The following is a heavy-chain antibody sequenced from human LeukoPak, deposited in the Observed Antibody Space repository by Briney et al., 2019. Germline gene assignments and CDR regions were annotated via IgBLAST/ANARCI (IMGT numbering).Heavy chain of an antibody. J-gene: IGHJ3*02. V-gene: IGHV3-30*18. Sequence: GGSLRLSCAASGFTFSSYGMHWVRQAPGKGLEWVAVISYDGSNKYYADSVKGRFTISRENSKNTLSLQMNSLRTEDTAMYYCAKSEEDAWSDAFDIWGQGTMVTVSS. CDR3: AKSEEDAWSDAFDI. CDR1: GFTFSSYG. CDR2: ISYDGSNK. D-gene: IGHD2-15*01.